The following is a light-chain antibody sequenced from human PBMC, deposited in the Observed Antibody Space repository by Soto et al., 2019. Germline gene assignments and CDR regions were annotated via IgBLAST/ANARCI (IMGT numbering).Light chain of an antibody. J-gene: IGKJ1*01. CDR2: AAS. CDR1: QGISNY. V-gene: IGKV1-27*01. CDR3: QKYDSAPWT. Sequence: DIQMTQSPSSLSASVRDRVTITCRASQGISNYLAWYEQKPGKVPKLLIYAASTLQSGVPSRFSGSGSGTDFTLTIGSLQPEGVATYYCQKYDSAPWTFGQGTKVEIK.